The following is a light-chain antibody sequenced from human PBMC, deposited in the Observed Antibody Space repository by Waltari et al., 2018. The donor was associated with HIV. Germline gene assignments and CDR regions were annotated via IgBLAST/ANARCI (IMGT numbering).Light chain of an antibody. CDR1: QSVSSY. CDR2: DAS. CDR3: QQRSNWAVT. V-gene: IGKV3-11*01. J-gene: IGKJ4*01. Sequence: EIVLTQSPATLSLSPGERATLSCRASQSVSSYFAWYQQKAGQAPRLLIYDASNRATGITARFSGSGSGTDFTLTISRLEPEDFAVYYCQQRSNWAVTFGGGTKVEIK.